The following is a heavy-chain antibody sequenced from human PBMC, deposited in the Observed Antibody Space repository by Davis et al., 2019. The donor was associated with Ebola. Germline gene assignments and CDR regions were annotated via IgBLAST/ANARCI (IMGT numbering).Heavy chain of an antibody. D-gene: IGHD2/OR15-2a*01. CDR3: ARGPGKYSYYYGMDV. CDR1: GGTFSSYA. CDR2: IIPIFGTA. J-gene: IGHJ6*02. V-gene: IGHV1-69*05. Sequence: SVKVSCKASGGTFSSYAISWVRQAPGQGLEWMGGIIPIFGTANYAQKFQGRVTITRDTSASTAYMELSSLRFEDTAVYYCARGPGKYSYYYGMDVWGQGTTVTVSS.